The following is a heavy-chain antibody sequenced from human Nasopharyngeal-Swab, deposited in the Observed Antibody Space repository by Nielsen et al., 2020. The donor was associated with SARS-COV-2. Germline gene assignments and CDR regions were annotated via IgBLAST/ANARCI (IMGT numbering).Heavy chain of an antibody. CDR3: AKDGDRDGYGDFCLDY. J-gene: IGHJ4*02. D-gene: IGHD4-17*01. CDR1: GFTFSSYG. V-gene: IGHV3-30*02. CDR2: IRYDGSNK. Sequence: GRSLRLSCAASGFTFSSYGMHWVRQAPGKGLEWVAFIRYDGSNKYYADSVKGRFTISRDNSKNTLYLQMNSLRAEDTAVYYCAKDGDRDGYGDFCLDYWGQGTLVTVSS.